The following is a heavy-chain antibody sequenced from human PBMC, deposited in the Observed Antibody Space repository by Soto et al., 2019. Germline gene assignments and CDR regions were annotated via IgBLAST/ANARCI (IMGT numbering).Heavy chain of an antibody. V-gene: IGHV4-34*01. Sequence: SSETLSLTCAVYGGSFSGYYWSWIRQPPGKGLEWIGEIYYSGSTSYNPSLKSRVTISIDTSKNQFSLKLSSVTAADTAVYYCARQSNWFDPWGQGTLVTVSS. CDR1: GGSFSGYY. CDR2: IYYSGST. J-gene: IGHJ5*02. CDR3: ARQSNWFDP.